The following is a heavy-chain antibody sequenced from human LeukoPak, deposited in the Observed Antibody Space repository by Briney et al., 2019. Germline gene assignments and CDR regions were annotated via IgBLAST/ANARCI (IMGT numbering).Heavy chain of an antibody. V-gene: IGHV1-69*13. CDR3: ARSQGYCSGGSCYPYNWFDP. D-gene: IGHD2-15*01. CDR1: GGTFSSYA. J-gene: IGHJ5*02. Sequence: SVKVSCKASGGTFSSYAISWVRQAPGQGLEWMGGIIPIFGTANYAQKFQGRVTITADESTSAAYMELSSLRSEDTAVYYCARSQGYCSGGSCYPYNWFDPRGQGTLVTVSS. CDR2: IIPIFGTA.